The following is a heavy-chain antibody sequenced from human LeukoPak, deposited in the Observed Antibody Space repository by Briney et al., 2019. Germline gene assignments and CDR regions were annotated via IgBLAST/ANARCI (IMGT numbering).Heavy chain of an antibody. D-gene: IGHD3-22*01. V-gene: IGHV4-39*01. CDR1: GGSISSSSYY. CDR2: IYYSGST. Sequence: SETLSLTCTVSGGSISSSSYYWGWIRQPPGKGLEWIGSIYYSGSTYYNPSFKSRVTISVDTSKNQFSLKLSSVTAADTAVYYCARYYYDSSGYLARRAADAFDIWGQGTMVTVPS. CDR3: ARYYYDSSGYLARRAADAFDI. J-gene: IGHJ3*02.